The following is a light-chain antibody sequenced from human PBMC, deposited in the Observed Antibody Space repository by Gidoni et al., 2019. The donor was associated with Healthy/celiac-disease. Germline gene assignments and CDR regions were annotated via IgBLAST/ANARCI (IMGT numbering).Light chain of an antibody. CDR3: QQYNSYPWT. V-gene: IGKV1-5*03. CDR2: KAS. CDR1: QSISSW. Sequence: DIQMTQSPSTLSASGGDRVTITCWASQSISSWLAWYQQKPGKAPKLLIYKASSLESGVPSRCSGSGSGTEFTLTISSLHPDDFATYYCQQYNSYPWTFGQGTKVEIK. J-gene: IGKJ1*01.